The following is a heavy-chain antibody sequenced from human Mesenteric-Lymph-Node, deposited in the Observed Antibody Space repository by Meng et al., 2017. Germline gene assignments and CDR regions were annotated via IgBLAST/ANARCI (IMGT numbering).Heavy chain of an antibody. D-gene: IGHD4-17*01. Sequence: QVRGAGPVLWKSSETLSLSWTVLGGSISSSSYYWAWIRQPPGEGLEWIGSVVYSGTTYYTSSLKSRVSISVDTSKNQFSLKLSSVTAADTAVYYCARGPTTYFDYWGQGTLVTVSS. V-gene: IGHV4-39*01. CDR3: ARGPTTYFDY. J-gene: IGHJ4*02. CDR2: VVYSGTT. CDR1: GGSISSSSYY.